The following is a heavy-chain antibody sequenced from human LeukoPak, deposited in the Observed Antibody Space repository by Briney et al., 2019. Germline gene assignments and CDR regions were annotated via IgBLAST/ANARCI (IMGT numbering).Heavy chain of an antibody. J-gene: IGHJ4*02. CDR1: GGTFSSYA. CDR2: IIPIFGTA. Sequence: SVKVSCKASGGTFSSYAISWVRQAPGQGLEWMGGIIPIFGTANYAQKFQGRVAMTRDTSTSTVYMELSSLRSEDTAVYYCAREYYYDSSGYYYRLDYWGQGTLVTVSS. CDR3: AREYYYDSSGYYYRLDY. D-gene: IGHD3-22*01. V-gene: IGHV1-69*05.